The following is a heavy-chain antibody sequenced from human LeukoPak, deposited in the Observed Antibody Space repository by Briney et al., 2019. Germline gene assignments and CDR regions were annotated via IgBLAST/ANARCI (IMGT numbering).Heavy chain of an antibody. CDR1: GFTFSSYA. Sequence: GGSLRLSCAASGFTFSSYAVSWVRQAPGKGLEWVSAISGSGGSTYYADSVKGRFTISRDNSKNTLYLQMSSLRAEDTAVYYCARGPSGYHNTGGQGTLVTVSS. CDR3: ARGPSGYHNT. J-gene: IGHJ4*02. V-gene: IGHV3-23*01. CDR2: ISGSGGST. D-gene: IGHD5-12*01.